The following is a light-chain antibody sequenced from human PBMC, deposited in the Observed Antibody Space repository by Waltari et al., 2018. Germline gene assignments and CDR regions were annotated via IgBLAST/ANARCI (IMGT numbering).Light chain of an antibody. CDR3: QHYVRLPAT. V-gene: IGKV3-20*01. J-gene: IGKJ1*01. CDR1: QSVSRT. Sequence: EIVLTQSPGTLSLSPGERATLSCRASQSVSRTLAWYQQKPGQAPRLLIYGASTRATGIPERFSGGWSGTDFSLTINRLEPEDFAVYYCQHYVRLPATFGQGTKVEIK. CDR2: GAS.